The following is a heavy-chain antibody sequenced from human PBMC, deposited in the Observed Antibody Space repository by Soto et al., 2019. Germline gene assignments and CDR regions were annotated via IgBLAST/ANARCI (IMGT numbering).Heavy chain of an antibody. CDR2: IYHSGST. CDR1: GGSISSSNW. V-gene: IGHV4-4*02. Sequence: PSETLSLTCAVSGGSISSSNWWSWVRQPPGKGLEWIGEIYHSGSTNYNPSLKSRVTISVDKSKNQFSLKLSSVTAADTAVYYCARRLTNRYDYVWGSYTQFGQYYYGMDVWGQGTTVTVSS. CDR3: ARRLTNRYDYVWGSYTQFGQYYYGMDV. D-gene: IGHD3-16*01. J-gene: IGHJ6*02.